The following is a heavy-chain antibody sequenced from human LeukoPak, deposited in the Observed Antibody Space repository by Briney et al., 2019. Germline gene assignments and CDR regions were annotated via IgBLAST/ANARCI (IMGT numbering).Heavy chain of an antibody. CDR1: GFTFSSYG. D-gene: IGHD3-22*01. J-gene: IGHJ4*02. CDR3: ARYYYDSSGYEANY. V-gene: IGHV3-30*02. Sequence: PGGSLRLSCAASGFTFSSYGMHWVRQAPGKGLEWVAFIRYDGSSKYYADSVKGRFTISRDNSKNTLYLQMNSLRAEDTAVYYCARYYYDSSGYEANYWGQGNPGHRPL. CDR2: IRYDGSSK.